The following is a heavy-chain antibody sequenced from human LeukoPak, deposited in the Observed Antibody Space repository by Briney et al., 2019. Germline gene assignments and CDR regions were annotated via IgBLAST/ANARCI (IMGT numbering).Heavy chain of an antibody. D-gene: IGHD2-15*01. CDR1: GYTFTSYG. CDR3: ARDRGIYCSGGSCFDY. J-gene: IGHJ4*02. Sequence: ASVKVSCKASGYTFTSYGISWVRQAPGQGLEWMGWISAYNGNTNYAQTLQGRVTMTTDTSTSTAYMELRSLRSDDTAVYYCARDRGIYCSGGSCFDYWGQGTLVTVSS. CDR2: ISAYNGNT. V-gene: IGHV1-18*04.